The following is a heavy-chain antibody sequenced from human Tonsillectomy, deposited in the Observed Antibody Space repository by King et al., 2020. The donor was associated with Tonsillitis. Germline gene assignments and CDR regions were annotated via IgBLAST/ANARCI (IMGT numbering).Heavy chain of an antibody. CDR2: ISSNGGST. V-gene: IGHV3-64D*06. D-gene: IGHD6-6*01. CDR1: GFTFSSYD. Sequence: VQLVESGGGLVQPGGSLRLSCSASGFTFSSYDMHWVRQVPGKGLECVSAISSNGGSTYYADSVKDRFTISRDNSTNTLYFQMSSLRGEDTAVYYCVTGASSSSFWGQGTLVTVSS. CDR3: VTGASSSSF. J-gene: IGHJ4*02.